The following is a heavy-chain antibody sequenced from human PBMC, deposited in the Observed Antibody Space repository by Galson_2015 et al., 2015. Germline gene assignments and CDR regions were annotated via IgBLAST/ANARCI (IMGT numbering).Heavy chain of an antibody. CDR3: ANLGAVAGLRYYYYGMGV. CDR2: INSDGSST. V-gene: IGHV3-74*01. Sequence: SLRLSCAASGFTFSSYWMHWVRQAPGKGLVWVSRINSDGSSTSYADSVKGRFTISRDNAKNTLYLQMNSLRAEDTAVYYCANLGAVAGLRYYYYGMGVWGQGTTVTVSS. J-gene: IGHJ6*02. D-gene: IGHD6-19*01. CDR1: GFTFSSYW.